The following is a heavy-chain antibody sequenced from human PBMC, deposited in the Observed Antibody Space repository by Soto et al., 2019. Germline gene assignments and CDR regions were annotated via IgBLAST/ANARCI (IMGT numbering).Heavy chain of an antibody. CDR2: IIPILGIA. CDR3: ARNRNSSYNWNYYRPDDAFDI. Sequence: SVKVSCKASGGTFSSYTIRWVRQAPGQGLEWMGRIIPILGIANYAQKFQGRVTITADKSTSTAYMELSSLRSEDTAVYYCARNRNSSYNWNYYRPDDAFDIWGQGTMVTVSS. CDR1: GGTFSSYT. V-gene: IGHV1-69*02. J-gene: IGHJ3*02. D-gene: IGHD1-7*01.